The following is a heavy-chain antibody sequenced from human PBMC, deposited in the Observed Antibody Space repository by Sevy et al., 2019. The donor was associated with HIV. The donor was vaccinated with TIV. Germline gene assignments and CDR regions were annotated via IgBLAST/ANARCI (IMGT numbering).Heavy chain of an antibody. CDR2: IYYSGST. J-gene: IGHJ5*02. D-gene: IGHD3-3*01. Sequence: SETLSLTCTVSGGSISSSSYYWGWIRQPPGKGLEWIGSIYYSGSTYYNPSLKSRVTISVDTSKNQVSLKLSSVTAADTAVYYCAVTTIFGVVTDNWFDPWGQGTRVTVSS. V-gene: IGHV4-39*01. CDR3: AVTTIFGVVTDNWFDP. CDR1: GGSISSSSYY.